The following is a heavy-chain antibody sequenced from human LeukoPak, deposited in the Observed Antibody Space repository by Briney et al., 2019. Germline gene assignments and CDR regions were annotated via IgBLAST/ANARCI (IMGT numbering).Heavy chain of an antibody. V-gene: IGHV1-18*01. Sequence: ASVKVSCKAPGYTFTSYGISWVRQAPGQGLEWMGWISAYNGNTNYAQKLQGRVTMTTDTSTSTAYMELRSLRSDDTAVYYCAREAGYCSSASCHYNWFDPWGQGTLVIVSS. CDR2: ISAYNGNT. J-gene: IGHJ5*02. CDR3: AREAGYCSSASCHYNWFDP. CDR1: GYTFTSYG. D-gene: IGHD2-2*01.